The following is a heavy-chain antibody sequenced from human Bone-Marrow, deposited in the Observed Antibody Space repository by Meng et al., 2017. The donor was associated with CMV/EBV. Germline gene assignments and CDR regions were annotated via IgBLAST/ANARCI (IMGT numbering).Heavy chain of an antibody. D-gene: IGHD3-16*01. CDR3: ARDGGYDLG. Sequence: GESLKISCAASRFTFSSYWMSWVRQTPGKGLEWVANTKQDGSEKYYVDSVKGRFTISRDNAKNSLYLQMNSLRAEDTAVYYCARDGGYDLGWGQGTLVTVSS. V-gene: IGHV3-7*03. J-gene: IGHJ4*02. CDR2: TKQDGSEK. CDR1: RFTFSSYW.